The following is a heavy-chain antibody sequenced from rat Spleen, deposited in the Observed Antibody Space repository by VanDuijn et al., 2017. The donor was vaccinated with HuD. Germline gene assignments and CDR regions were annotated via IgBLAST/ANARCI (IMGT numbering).Heavy chain of an antibody. V-gene: IGHV5-29*01. D-gene: IGHD2-1*01. CDR3: ARRYDFDF. CDR1: GFTFSDYY. Sequence: EVQLVESDGGFVQSGGSLKLSCASSGFTFSDYYMAWVRQAPTKGLEWVATIAFDGIGTYYRDSVKGRFNIPRDNAESTLYLQMDSLRSEDTATYYCARRYDFDFWGQGVMVTVSS. J-gene: IGHJ2*01. CDR2: IAFDGIGT.